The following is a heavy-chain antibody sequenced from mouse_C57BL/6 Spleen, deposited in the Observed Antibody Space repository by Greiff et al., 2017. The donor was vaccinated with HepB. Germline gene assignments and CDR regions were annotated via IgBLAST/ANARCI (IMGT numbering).Heavy chain of an antibody. Sequence: QVQLQQSGPELVKPGASVKISCKASGYAFSSSWMNWVKQRPGKGLEWIGRIYPGDGDTNYNGKFKGKATLTADKSSSTAYMQLSSLTSEDSAVYFCARTRYYYGSSLDFDYWGQGTTLTVSS. V-gene: IGHV1-82*01. J-gene: IGHJ2*01. D-gene: IGHD1-1*01. CDR2: IYPGDGDT. CDR1: GYAFSSSW. CDR3: ARTRYYYGSSLDFDY.